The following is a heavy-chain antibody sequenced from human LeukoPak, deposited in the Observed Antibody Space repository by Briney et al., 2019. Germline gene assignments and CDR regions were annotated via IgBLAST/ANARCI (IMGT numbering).Heavy chain of an antibody. V-gene: IGHV3-23*01. CDR2: ISGSGDST. J-gene: IGHJ4*02. Sequence: GGSLRLSCAASGFTFSNYAMSWVRQAPGKGLQWVSGISGSGDSTYYADSVKGRFTISRDNSKNTLYLQMNSLRAEDTAVYYCAKDWSPGYSSSSFDYWGQGTLVTVSS. CDR1: GFTFSNYA. D-gene: IGHD6-13*01. CDR3: AKDWSPGYSSSSFDY.